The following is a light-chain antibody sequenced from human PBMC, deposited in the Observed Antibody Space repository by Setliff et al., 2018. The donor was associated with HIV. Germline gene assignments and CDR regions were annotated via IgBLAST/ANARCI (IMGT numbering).Light chain of an antibody. Sequence: QSVLTQPVSVSGSPGQSITISCTGTSSDVGGYNYVSWYQQHPGKAPKLMIYDVSKRPSGVSNRFSGSKSGNTASLTISGLQAEDEADYYCSSYTSSSSVVFGGGTKVTVL. CDR2: DVS. CDR3: SSYTSSSSVV. CDR1: SSDVGGYNY. J-gene: IGLJ2*01. V-gene: IGLV2-14*01.